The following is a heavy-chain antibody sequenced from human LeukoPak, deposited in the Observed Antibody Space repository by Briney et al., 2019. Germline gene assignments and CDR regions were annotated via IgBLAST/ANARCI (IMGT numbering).Heavy chain of an antibody. CDR1: GFAFSSYW. Sequence: GGSLRLSCATSGFAFSSYWMTWVRQVPGKGLEWVANINREGDEKYYVDSVKGRFTISRDNAKNSVDLQMDSLRVEDTAVYYCARVGTWELQRVFDFWGQGTLVTVFS. CDR3: ARVGTWELQRVFDF. CDR2: INREGDEK. D-gene: IGHD4-23*01. V-gene: IGHV3-7*01. J-gene: IGHJ4*02.